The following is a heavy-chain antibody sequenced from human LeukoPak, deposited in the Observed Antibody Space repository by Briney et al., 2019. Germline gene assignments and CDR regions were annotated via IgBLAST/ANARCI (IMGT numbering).Heavy chain of an antibody. CDR1: GYTFTSYY. CDR2: INSSGGST. J-gene: IGHJ6*02. V-gene: IGHV1-46*01. Sequence: ASVKVSCKASGYTFTSYYMHWVRQAPGQGLEWMGIINSSGGSTSYAQKFQGRVTMTRDTSTSTVYMELSSLRSEDTAVYYCARSEPFWTPMDVWGQGTTVTVSS. D-gene: IGHD3/OR15-3a*01. CDR3: ARSEPFWTPMDV.